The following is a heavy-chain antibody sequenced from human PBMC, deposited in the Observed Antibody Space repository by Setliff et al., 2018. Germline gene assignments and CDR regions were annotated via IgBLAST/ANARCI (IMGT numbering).Heavy chain of an antibody. CDR2: MNPKSGNT. V-gene: IGHV1-8*02. CDR3: ARGYYDSYARYYVVGDY. Sequence: ASVKVSCKASGYTFTNYDINWVRQATGQGLEWMGWMNPKSGNTGYAQNFQGRVTMTRDTSTSTVYMELSSLRTEDTAVYYCARGYYDSYARYYVVGDYWGQGTPVTVSS. J-gene: IGHJ4*02. CDR1: GYTFTNYD. D-gene: IGHD3-22*01.